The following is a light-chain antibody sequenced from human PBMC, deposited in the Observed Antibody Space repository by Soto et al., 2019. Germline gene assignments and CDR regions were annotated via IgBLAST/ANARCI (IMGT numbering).Light chain of an antibody. V-gene: IGKV3-20*01. Sequence: EIVLTQSPGTLSLSPGERATLSCRASQSVSSSFLAWFQQKPGQAPRLLIYGASSRATCIPDRFSGSGSGTDFTLTISRLEPEDFAVYYCQQYDSSPRTFGQGTKLEIK. CDR3: QQYDSSPRT. J-gene: IGKJ2*01. CDR1: QSVSSSF. CDR2: GAS.